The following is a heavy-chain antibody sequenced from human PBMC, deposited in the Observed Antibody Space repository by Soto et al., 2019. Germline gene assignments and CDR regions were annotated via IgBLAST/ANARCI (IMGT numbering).Heavy chain of an antibody. CDR1: GFTFTTYG. D-gene: IGHD6-19*01. CDR3: AKDLLQWLVVGHDAFDI. V-gene: IGHV3-23*01. CDR2: ISASGDIT. Sequence: EVQLLESGGGLVQPGGSLRLSCVASGFTFTTYGMNWVRQAPGKGLEWVSGISASGDITFNADSVKGRFTIARDNSKNTLYLQMNSLRAADTAVYYCAKDLLQWLVVGHDAFDIWGQGTMVTVSS. J-gene: IGHJ3*02.